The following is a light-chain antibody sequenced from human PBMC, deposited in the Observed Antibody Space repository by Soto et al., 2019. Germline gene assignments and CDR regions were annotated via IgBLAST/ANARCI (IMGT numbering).Light chain of an antibody. Sequence: QSVLTQPASVSGSPGQSITISCTGTSSDVGGYNYVSWYQQHPGKAPKLMIYEVSNRPSGVSSRFSGSKSGNTASLTISGLQAEDEADYYCSSYTSSSTLGVFGTGTKVTVL. J-gene: IGLJ1*01. V-gene: IGLV2-14*01. CDR1: SSDVGGYNY. CDR3: SSYTSSSTLGV. CDR2: EVS.